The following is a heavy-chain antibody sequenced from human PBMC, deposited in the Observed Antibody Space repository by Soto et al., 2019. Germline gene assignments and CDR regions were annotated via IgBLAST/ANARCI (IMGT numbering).Heavy chain of an antibody. CDR2: ISYDGSNK. Sequence: GGSLRLSCAASGFTFSSYAMHWVRQAPGKGLEWVAVISYDGSNKYYADSVKGRFTISRDNSKNTLYLQMNSLRAEDTAVYYCAREPTLGYCSSTSCDGPKPFGYYGMDVWGQGTTVTVSS. CDR3: AREPTLGYCSSTSCDGPKPFGYYGMDV. V-gene: IGHV3-30-3*01. J-gene: IGHJ6*02. D-gene: IGHD2-2*01. CDR1: GFTFSSYA.